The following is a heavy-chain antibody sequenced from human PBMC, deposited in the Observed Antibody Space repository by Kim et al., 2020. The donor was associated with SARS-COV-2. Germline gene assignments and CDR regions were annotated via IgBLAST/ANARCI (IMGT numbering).Heavy chain of an antibody. V-gene: IGHV1-46*01. D-gene: IGHD1-1*01. CDR3: AREGRDSYNLDY. J-gene: IGHJ4*02. Sequence: YAQKFQGRVTMTRDTSTSTVYMELSSLRSEDTAVYYCAREGRDSYNLDYWGQGTLVTVSS.